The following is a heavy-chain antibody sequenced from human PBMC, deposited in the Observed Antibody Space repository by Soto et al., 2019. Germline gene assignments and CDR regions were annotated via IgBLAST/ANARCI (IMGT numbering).Heavy chain of an antibody. Sequence: ASVKVSCKVSGYTLTELSMHWVRQAPGKGLEWMGGFDPEDGETIYAQKFQGRVTMTEDTSTDTAYMELGSLRSEDTAVYYCATSQGYSYGYCMDVWGKGTTVXVSS. CDR2: FDPEDGET. V-gene: IGHV1-24*01. CDR1: GYTLTELS. J-gene: IGHJ6*03. D-gene: IGHD5-18*01. CDR3: ATSQGYSYGYCMDV.